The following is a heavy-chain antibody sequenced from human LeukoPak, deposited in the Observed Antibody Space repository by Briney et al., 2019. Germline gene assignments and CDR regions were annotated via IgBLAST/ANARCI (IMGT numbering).Heavy chain of an antibody. CDR3: ARGWSQDSSSLDY. CDR2: IWYDGSNK. Sequence: GGSLRLSWAASGFTFSSYGMHWVRQAPGKGLEWVAVIWYDGSNKYYADSVKGRFTISRDNSKNTLYLQMNSLRAEDTAVYYCARGWSQDSSSLDYWGQGTLVTVSS. D-gene: IGHD6-13*01. J-gene: IGHJ4*02. V-gene: IGHV3-33*08. CDR1: GFTFSSYG.